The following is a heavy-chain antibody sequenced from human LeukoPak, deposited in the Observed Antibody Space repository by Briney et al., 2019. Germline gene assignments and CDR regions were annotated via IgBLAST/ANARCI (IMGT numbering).Heavy chain of an antibody. Sequence: GGSLRLSCAASGFTVSSNYMSWVRQAPGKGLEWVSVIYSGGSTYYADSVKGRFTISRDNSKNTLYLQMNSLRAEDTAVYYCAAPVAATSFYYYGMDVWGQGTTVTVSS. J-gene: IGHJ6*02. CDR3: AAPVAATSFYYYGMDV. CDR1: GFTVSSNY. D-gene: IGHD2-15*01. V-gene: IGHV3-53*01. CDR2: IYSGGST.